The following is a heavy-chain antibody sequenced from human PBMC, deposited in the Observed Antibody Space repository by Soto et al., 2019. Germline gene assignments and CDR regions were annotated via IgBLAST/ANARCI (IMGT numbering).Heavy chain of an antibody. J-gene: IGHJ4*02. CDR1: GFTFSSYA. V-gene: IGHV3-23*01. D-gene: IGHD3-16*01. CDR3: AKRSVSWGEDKHFDY. CDR2: ISGSGGST. Sequence: EVQLLESGGGLVQPGGSLRISCAASGFTFSSYAMRWVRQAPGKGLVWVSAISGSGGSTYYADSEKGRFTISRDNSKNTLYLQMNSLRAEDTDVYYCAKRSVSWGEDKHFDYWGQGTLVTVSS.